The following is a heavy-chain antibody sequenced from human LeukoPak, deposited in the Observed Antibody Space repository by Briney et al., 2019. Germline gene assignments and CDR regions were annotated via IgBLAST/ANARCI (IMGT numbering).Heavy chain of an antibody. CDR1: GITFSNHA. CDR2: IRGNGATT. Sequence: GGSLRLSCAASGITFSNHAMTWVRQAPGKGLEWVAAIRGNGATTDYADSVKGRFTISRDNSKNTLYLQMNSLRAEDTAVYYCAKVGPLTMIVEGAFDIWGQGTMVTVSS. J-gene: IGHJ3*02. CDR3: AKVGPLTMIVEGAFDI. D-gene: IGHD3-22*01. V-gene: IGHV3-23*01.